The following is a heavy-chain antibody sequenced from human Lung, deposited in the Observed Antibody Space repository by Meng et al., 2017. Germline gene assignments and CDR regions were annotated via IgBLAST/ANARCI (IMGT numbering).Heavy chain of an antibody. V-gene: IGHV3-21*01. Sequence: GESLKISCAASGFIFSSYSLNWVRQAPGKGLEWVSSISSSTYIYYADSVEGRFTISRDNDKDSLSLQMNSLRAEDTAVYYCARESSVTTYGIDYWGQGTLVTVSS. CDR3: ARESSVTTYGIDY. J-gene: IGHJ4*02. CDR1: GFIFSSYS. D-gene: IGHD4-17*01. CDR2: ISSSTYI.